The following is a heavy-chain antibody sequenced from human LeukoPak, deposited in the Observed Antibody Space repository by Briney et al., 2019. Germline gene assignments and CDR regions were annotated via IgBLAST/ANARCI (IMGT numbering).Heavy chain of an antibody. J-gene: IGHJ6*02. CDR3: ARDFPWIQLWLPVVSYYYYYGMDV. D-gene: IGHD5-18*01. CDR2: ISAYNGNT. V-gene: IGHV1-18*01. Sequence: ASVKVSCKASGYTFTSYGISWVRQAPGQGLEWMGWISAYNGNTNYAQKLQGRVTMTTDTSTSTAYMELRSLRSDDTAVYHCARDFPWIQLWLPVVSYYYYYGMDVWGQGTTVTVSS. CDR1: GYTFTSYG.